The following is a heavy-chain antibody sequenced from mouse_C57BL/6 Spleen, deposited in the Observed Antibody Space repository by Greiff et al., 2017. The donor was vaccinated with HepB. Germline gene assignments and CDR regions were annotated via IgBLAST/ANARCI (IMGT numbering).Heavy chain of an antibody. CDR2: ISDGGSYT. CDR3: ARVYYGYDGYFDY. D-gene: IGHD2-2*01. J-gene: IGHJ2*01. Sequence: EVKLVESGGGLVKPGGSLKLSCAASGFTFSSYAMSWVRQTPEKRLEWVATISDGGSYTYYPDNVKGRFTISRDNAKNNLYLQMSHLKSEDTAMYYFARVYYGYDGYFDYWGQGTTLTVSS. V-gene: IGHV5-4*03. CDR1: GFTFSSYA.